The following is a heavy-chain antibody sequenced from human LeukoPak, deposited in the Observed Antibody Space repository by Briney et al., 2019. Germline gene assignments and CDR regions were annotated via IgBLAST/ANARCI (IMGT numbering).Heavy chain of an antibody. CDR2: IYYSGST. CDR1: GGSISSYY. V-gene: IGHV4-59*01. Sequence: TSETLSLTCTVSGGSISSYYWSWIRQPPGKGLEWIGYIYYSGSTNYNPSLKSRVTISVDTSKNQFSLKLSSVTAADTAVYYCATTYYYDSSGGFDYWGQGTLVTVSS. D-gene: IGHD3-22*01. CDR3: ATTYYYDSSGGFDY. J-gene: IGHJ4*02.